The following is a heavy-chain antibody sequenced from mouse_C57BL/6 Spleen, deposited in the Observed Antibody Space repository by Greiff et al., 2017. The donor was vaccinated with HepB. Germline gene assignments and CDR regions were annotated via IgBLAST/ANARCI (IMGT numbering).Heavy chain of an antibody. J-gene: IGHJ4*01. CDR1: GFSLTSYG. CDR3: AKNDDYDGYAMDY. D-gene: IGHD2-4*01. CDR2: IWRGGST. Sequence: VMLVESGPGLVQPSQSLSITCTVSGFSLTSYGVHWVRQSPGKGLEWLGVIWRGGSTDNNAAFMSRLSITKDNSKSQVFFKMNSLQADDTAIYYCAKNDDYDGYAMDYWGQGTSVTVSS. V-gene: IGHV2-5*01.